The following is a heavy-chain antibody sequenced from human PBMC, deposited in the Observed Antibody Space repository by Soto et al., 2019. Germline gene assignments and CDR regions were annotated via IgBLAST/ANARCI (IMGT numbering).Heavy chain of an antibody. CDR2: IYYSGST. J-gene: IGHJ6*02. D-gene: IGHD4-17*01. V-gene: IGHV4-39*01. CDR1: GGSISSSSYY. CDR3: ARRLDDYDLWCYYGMDV. Sequence: SETLSLTCTVSGGSISSSSYYWGWIRQPPGKGLEWIGSIYYSGSTYYNPSLKSRVTISVDTSKNQFSLKLSSVTAADTAVYYCARRLDDYDLWCYYGMDVWGQGTTVT.